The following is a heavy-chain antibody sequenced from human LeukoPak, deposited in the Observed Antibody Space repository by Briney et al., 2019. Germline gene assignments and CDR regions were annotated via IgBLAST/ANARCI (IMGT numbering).Heavy chain of an antibody. Sequence: PGRSLRLSCAASGLTFSSYGMHWVRQAPAKGLEWVAIISYDGSNKYYADSVKGRFTISRDNSKNTLYLQMNSLRAEDTAVYYCAKSTTVTQRGYFDYWGQGTLVTVSS. D-gene: IGHD4-17*01. CDR1: GLTFSSYG. J-gene: IGHJ4*02. CDR3: AKSTTVTQRGYFDY. CDR2: ISYDGSNK. V-gene: IGHV3-30*18.